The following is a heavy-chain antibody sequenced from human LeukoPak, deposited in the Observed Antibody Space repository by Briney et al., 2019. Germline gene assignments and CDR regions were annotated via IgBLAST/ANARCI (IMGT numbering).Heavy chain of an antibody. CDR1: GGSISSSSYY. CDR3: ARGRAKGYCSGGSCYPFFDY. J-gene: IGHJ4*02. D-gene: IGHD2-15*01. V-gene: IGHV4-39*07. CDR2: IYYSGST. Sequence: SETLSLTCTVSGGSISSSSYYWGWIRQPPGKGLEWIGSIYYSGSTYYNPSLKSRVTISVDTSKNQFSLKLSSVTAADTAVYYCARGRAKGYCSGGSCYPFFDYWGQGTLVTVSS.